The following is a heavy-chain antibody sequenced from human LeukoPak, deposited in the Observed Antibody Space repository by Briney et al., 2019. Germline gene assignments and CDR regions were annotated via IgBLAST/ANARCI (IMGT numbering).Heavy chain of an antibody. CDR2: INHSGTT. Sequence: SETLSLTCDVHGEFFSGFYWSWIRQSPGKGLEWIGDINHSGTTKYNPSLKSRVTLLIDTSKNHFSLKVNSITAADTAVYYCAREAVGVTIFGVVINWFDPWGQGTLVTVSS. CDR1: GEFFSGFY. V-gene: IGHV4-34*01. J-gene: IGHJ5*02. CDR3: AREAVGVTIFGVVINWFDP. D-gene: IGHD3-3*01.